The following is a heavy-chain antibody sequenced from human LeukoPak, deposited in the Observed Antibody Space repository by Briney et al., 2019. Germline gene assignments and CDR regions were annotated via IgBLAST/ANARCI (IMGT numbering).Heavy chain of an antibody. V-gene: IGHV3-53*01. Sequence: GGSLRLSCAVSGFTVSSNYMSWVRQAPGKGLEWVSVIYSGGSTYYADSVKGRFTISRDNSKNTLYLQMNSLRAEDTAVYYCAKDARIAVAGTDYWGQGTLVTVSS. CDR3: AKDARIAVAGTDY. CDR1: GFTVSSNY. D-gene: IGHD6-19*01. J-gene: IGHJ4*02. CDR2: IYSGGST.